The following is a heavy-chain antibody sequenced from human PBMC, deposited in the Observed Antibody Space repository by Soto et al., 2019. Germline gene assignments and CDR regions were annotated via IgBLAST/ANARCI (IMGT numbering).Heavy chain of an antibody. Sequence: SETLSLTCTVSGGSISSGGYYWSWIRQHPGKGLEWIGYIYYSGSTYYNPSLKSRVTISVDTSKNQFSLKLSSVTAADTAVYYCARAGDPIYYFDYGGQGTLVTVSS. CDR2: IYYSGST. CDR3: ARAGDPIYYFDY. CDR1: GGSISSGGYY. J-gene: IGHJ4*02. D-gene: IGHD7-27*01. V-gene: IGHV4-31*03.